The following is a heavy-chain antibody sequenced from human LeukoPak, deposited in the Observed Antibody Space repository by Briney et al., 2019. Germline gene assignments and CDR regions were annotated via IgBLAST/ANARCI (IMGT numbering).Heavy chain of an antibody. Sequence: ASVKVSCKASGYTFTSYGISWVRQAPGQGLEWMGWISAYNGNTNYAQKLQGRVTMTTDTSTSTAYMELRSLRSDDTAVYYCARGSALRYFDWLLSADFDYWGQGTLVTVSS. CDR1: GYTFTSYG. CDR2: ISAYNGNT. V-gene: IGHV1-18*01. D-gene: IGHD3-9*01. J-gene: IGHJ4*02. CDR3: ARGSALRYFDWLLSADFDY.